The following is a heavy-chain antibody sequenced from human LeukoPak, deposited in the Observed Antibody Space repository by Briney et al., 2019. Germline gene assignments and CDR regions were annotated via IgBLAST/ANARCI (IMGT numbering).Heavy chain of an antibody. CDR2: INPNSGGT. Sequence: ASVKVSCKACGYTFTGYYMHWVRQAPGQGLEWMGWINPNSGGTNYAQKFQGRVTMTRDTSISTAYMELSRLRSDDTAVYYCARSGVQLRYFDWLNHHAGYFDYWGQGTLVTVSS. D-gene: IGHD3-9*01. CDR3: ARSGVQLRYFDWLNHHAGYFDY. CDR1: GYTFTGYY. J-gene: IGHJ4*02. V-gene: IGHV1-2*02.